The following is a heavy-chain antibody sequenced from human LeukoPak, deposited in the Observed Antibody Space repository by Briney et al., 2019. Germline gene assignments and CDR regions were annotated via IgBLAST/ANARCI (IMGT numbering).Heavy chain of an antibody. Sequence: PGGSLRLSCAASGFTFSSYWMSWVRQAPGKGLEWVANIKQDGSEEYYVDSVKGRFTISRDNAKNSLYLQMNSLRAEDTAVYYCAGGGYYDILTGSLDYWGQGTLVTVSS. V-gene: IGHV3-7*01. CDR3: AGGGYYDILTGSLDY. J-gene: IGHJ4*02. CDR2: IKQDGSEE. CDR1: GFTFSSYW. D-gene: IGHD3-9*01.